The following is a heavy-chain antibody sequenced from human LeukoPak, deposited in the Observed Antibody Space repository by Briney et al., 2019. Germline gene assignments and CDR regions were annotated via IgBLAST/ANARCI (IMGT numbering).Heavy chain of an antibody. CDR1: GFSVSDPLSY. D-gene: IGHD3-9*01. V-gene: IGHV4-39*01. CDR2: IMFAERT. Sequence: SETLSLTCTVPGFSVSDPLSYWGWVRQPPGKGLDWLAEIMFAERTSSNSSLHSRFTLSVDTSKNQFSLTMSYLTAADRAAYFCARLTKGRYFVYIFAFWGQGILVTVSS. J-gene: IGHJ4*02. CDR3: ARLTKGRYFVYIFAF.